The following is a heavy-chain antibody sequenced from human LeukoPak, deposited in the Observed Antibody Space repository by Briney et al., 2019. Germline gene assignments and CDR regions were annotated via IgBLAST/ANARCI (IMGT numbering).Heavy chain of an antibody. Sequence: PGGSLRLSCAASGFTISSNFMSWVRQAPGKGLEWVSVIYGGGSTYYADSVKGRFTISSDTFRGTLSLQMDSLRAEDTAVYYCARGPGYSSGWYFFDYWGRGTLVTVSS. D-gene: IGHD6-13*01. CDR1: GFTISSNF. J-gene: IGHJ4*02. CDR3: ARGPGYSSGWYFFDY. V-gene: IGHV3-53*01. CDR2: IYGGGST.